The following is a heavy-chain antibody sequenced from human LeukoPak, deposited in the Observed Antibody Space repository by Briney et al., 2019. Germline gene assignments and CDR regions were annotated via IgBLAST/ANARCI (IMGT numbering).Heavy chain of an antibody. V-gene: IGHV1-69*02. Sequence: SVKVSCKASGGTFSSYTISWVRQAPGQGLEWMGRIIPILGIANYAQKFQGRVTITADKSTSTAYMELSSLRSEDTAVYYCAKITHGYCSSTSCYTFDYWGQGTLVTVSS. D-gene: IGHD2-2*02. CDR3: AKITHGYCSSTSCYTFDY. J-gene: IGHJ4*02. CDR1: GGTFSSYT. CDR2: IIPILGIA.